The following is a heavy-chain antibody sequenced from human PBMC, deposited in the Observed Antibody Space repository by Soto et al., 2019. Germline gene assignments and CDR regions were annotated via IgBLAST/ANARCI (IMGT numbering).Heavy chain of an antibody. V-gene: IGHV4-61*01. D-gene: IGHD3-3*01. CDR3: ARDFAYFDS. CDR1: GGSFKSGIYS. J-gene: IGHJ4*02. CDR2: VYHTGRT. Sequence: PSETLSLTCTVSGGSFKSGIYSWSWIRQPPGKGLEWIGYVYHTGRTSYNPSLKSRVSIPMDTSKNQFSLNLDSVTAADTAVYFCARDFAYFDSWGQGTLVTV.